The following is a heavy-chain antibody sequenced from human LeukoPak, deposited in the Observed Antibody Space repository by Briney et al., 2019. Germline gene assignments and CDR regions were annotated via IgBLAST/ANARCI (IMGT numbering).Heavy chain of an antibody. CDR1: GDSMCSYN. V-gene: IGHV4-59*01. J-gene: IGHJ4*02. CDR3: ARASHDDDYVWGSYRYDYYLDY. CDR2: IYYSGST. Sequence: SETLSLTCTVSGDSMCSYNWRWLRQPPGKGLEWSRYIYYSGSTNYNTSLKSRVTISVDTSKNPFSLKLSSVTAADTAVYYCARASHDDDYVWGSYRYDYYLDYWGQGTLVTVSS. D-gene: IGHD3-16*02.